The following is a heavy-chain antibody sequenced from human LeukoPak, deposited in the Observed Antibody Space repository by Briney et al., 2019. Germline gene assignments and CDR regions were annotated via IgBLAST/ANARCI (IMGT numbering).Heavy chain of an antibody. CDR2: INHSGST. CDR1: GGSFSGYY. J-gene: IGHJ3*02. D-gene: IGHD3-16*02. V-gene: IGHV4-34*01. CDR3: ARAVYVWGSYRYTASGAFDI. Sequence: MTSETLSLTCAVYGGSFSGYYWSWIRQPPGKGLEWIGEINHSGSTNYNPSLKSRVTISVDKSKNQFSLKLSSVTAADTAVYYCARAVYVWGSYRYTASGAFDIWGQGTMVTVSS.